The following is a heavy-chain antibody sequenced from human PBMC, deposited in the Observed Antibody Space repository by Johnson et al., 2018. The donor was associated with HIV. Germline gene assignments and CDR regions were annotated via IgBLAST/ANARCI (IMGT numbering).Heavy chain of an antibody. CDR1: GFTVSSNY. D-gene: IGHD2-15*01. CDR3: ARACSGGSCYEEKSPDAFDI. Sequence: MLLVESGGGVVQPGGSLRLSCAASGFTVSSNYMSWVRQAPGKGLEWVSVIYSGGSTYYADSVKGRFTISRDNSKNTLYLQMNSLRAEDTAVYYCARACSGGSCYEEKSPDAFDIWGQGTMVTVSS. J-gene: IGHJ3*02. V-gene: IGHV3-66*01. CDR2: IYSGGST.